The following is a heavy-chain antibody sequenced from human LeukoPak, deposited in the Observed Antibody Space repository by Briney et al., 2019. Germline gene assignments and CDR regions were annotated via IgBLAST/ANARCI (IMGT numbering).Heavy chain of an antibody. CDR3: ATKQWLAPPPDS. Sequence: GGSLRLSCAASGFTFSKYWMLWVRQAPGKGLESVSRINPDGTVTTYADSVKGRFTVSRDNADNTMFLQMNSVRDEGTAVYYCATKQWLAPPPDSWGQGTPVTVSS. J-gene: IGHJ4*02. CDR1: GFTFSKYW. D-gene: IGHD6-19*01. CDR2: INPDGTVT. V-gene: IGHV3-74*01.